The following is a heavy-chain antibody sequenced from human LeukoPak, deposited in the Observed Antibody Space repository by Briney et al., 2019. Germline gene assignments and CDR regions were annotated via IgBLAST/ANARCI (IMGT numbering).Heavy chain of an antibody. V-gene: IGHV3-21*01. CDR3: ARTGYCSGGSCSTDDY. CDR2: ISSSSSYI. D-gene: IGHD2-15*01. J-gene: IGHJ4*02. Sequence: GGSLRLSCAASGFTFSSYSMNWVRQAPGKGLEWVSSISSSSSYIYYADSVKGRFTISRDNAKNSLYLQMNSLRAEDTAVYYCARTGYCSGGSCSTDDYWGQGTLVTVSS. CDR1: GFTFSSYS.